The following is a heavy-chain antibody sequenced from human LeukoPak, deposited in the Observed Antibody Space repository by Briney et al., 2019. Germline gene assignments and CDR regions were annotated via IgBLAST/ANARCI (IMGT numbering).Heavy chain of an antibody. V-gene: IGHV3-30*03. CDR3: ASAYYDILTGYYHEFDY. D-gene: IGHD3-9*01. CDR2: ISYDGSNK. J-gene: IGHJ4*02. CDR1: GFTFSSYG. Sequence: PWGSLLLCCAAAGFTFSSYGMHWVRPAPGKGLEWAAVISYDGSNKYKADSVKGRFTISRDNSKNTLYLQMNSLRAEDTAVYYCASAYYDILTGYYHEFDYWGQGTLVTVSA.